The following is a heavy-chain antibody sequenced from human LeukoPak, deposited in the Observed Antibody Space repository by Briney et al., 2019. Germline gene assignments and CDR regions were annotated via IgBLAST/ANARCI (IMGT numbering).Heavy chain of an antibody. CDR3: ARSSGTGTFSY. CDR2: VYYGRSP. CDR1: GDSISRSTYY. Sequence: TSETLSLTCTVSGDSISRSTYYWAWIRQLPGKGLEWIGSVYYGRSPYFNLSLESRATISVDTSKNHFSLKMSSVTAADTAVYYCARSSGTGTFSYWGQGTLVTVSS. V-gene: IGHV4-39*02. D-gene: IGHD6-25*01. J-gene: IGHJ4*02.